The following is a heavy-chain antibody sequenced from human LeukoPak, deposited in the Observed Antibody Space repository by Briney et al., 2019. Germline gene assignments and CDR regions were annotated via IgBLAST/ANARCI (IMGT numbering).Heavy chain of an antibody. Sequence: PSETLSLTXAVYGGSFSGYYWSWIRQPPGKGLEWIGGINHSGSTNYNPSLKSRVTISVDTSKNQFSLKLSSVTAADTAVYYCARGLQLLLYYYVDVWGKGATVTVSS. J-gene: IGHJ6*03. V-gene: IGHV4-34*01. CDR3: ARGLQLLLYYYVDV. CDR1: GGSFSGYY. CDR2: INHSGST. D-gene: IGHD5-24*01.